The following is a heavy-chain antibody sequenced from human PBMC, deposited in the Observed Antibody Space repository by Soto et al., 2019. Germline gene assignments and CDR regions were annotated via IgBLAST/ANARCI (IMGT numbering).Heavy chain of an antibody. CDR3: ARAVIDYGDRSYDY. Sequence: PSVTLCVTCPVADGSISGGSYYWSWIRQPPGKGLEWIGYIYYSGSTNYNPSLKSRVTISVDTSKNQFSLKLSSVTAADTAVYYCARAVIDYGDRSYDYWGQGTLVTVSS. CDR1: DGSISGGSYY. CDR2: IYYSGST. V-gene: IGHV4-61*01. D-gene: IGHD4-17*01. J-gene: IGHJ4*02.